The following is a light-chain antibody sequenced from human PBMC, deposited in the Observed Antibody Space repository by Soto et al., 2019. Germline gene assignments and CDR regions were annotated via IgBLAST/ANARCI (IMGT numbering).Light chain of an antibody. CDR2: AAS. CDR3: PHTYRTPFT. J-gene: IGKJ3*01. CDR1: QSISSY. V-gene: IGKV1-39*01. Sequence: DIQMTQSPSPLSASVGDRVTITCRSSQSISSYVNWYQQKPGKEHRLLIFAASSLQTGVPYRFSGSGSGTDLTLTISSLQPEDFATYYCPHTYRTPFTFAPWTKVDI.